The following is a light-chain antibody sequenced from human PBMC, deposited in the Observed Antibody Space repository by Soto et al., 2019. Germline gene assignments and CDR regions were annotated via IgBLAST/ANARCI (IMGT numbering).Light chain of an antibody. CDR2: EVS. V-gene: IGLV2-23*02. CDR1: SSDVGSYNL. CDR3: CSYAGSFWV. Sequence: QSALTQPASVSGSPGQSITISCTGTSSDVGSYNLVSWYQQHPGKAPKLMIYEVSKWPSGVSNRFSGSKSGNTASLTISGLQAEDEADYYCCSYAGSFWVFGGGTQLTVL. J-gene: IGLJ3*02.